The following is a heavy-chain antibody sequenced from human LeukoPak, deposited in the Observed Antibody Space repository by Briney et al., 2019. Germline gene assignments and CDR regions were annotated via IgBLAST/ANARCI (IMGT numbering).Heavy chain of an antibody. CDR3: ATWYNYYDSSGYYY. J-gene: IGHJ4*02. CDR2: ISSDGSNK. Sequence: GGSLRLSCAGSGFTFSRFPMHWVRQAPGKGLEWVAVISSDGSNKYYADSVKGRFTISRDNSKNTLYLQMNSLRVEDTAMYYCATWYNYYDSSGYYYWGQGTLVTASS. D-gene: IGHD3-22*01. V-gene: IGHV3-30*04. CDR1: GFTFSRFP.